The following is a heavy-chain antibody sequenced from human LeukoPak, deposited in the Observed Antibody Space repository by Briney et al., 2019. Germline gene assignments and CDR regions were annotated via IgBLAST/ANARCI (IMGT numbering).Heavy chain of an antibody. CDR3: AKASSSCYRCYDF. CDR2: IKQDGSEK. D-gene: IGHD2-2*02. Sequence: PGGSLRLSCAASGFTFSSYWMSWVRQALGKGLEWVANIKQDGSEKYYVDSVKGRFTISRDNAKNSLYLQMNSLRAEDTAVYYCAKASSSCYRCYDFWGQGTLVTVSS. CDR1: GFTFSSYW. V-gene: IGHV3-7*03. J-gene: IGHJ4*02.